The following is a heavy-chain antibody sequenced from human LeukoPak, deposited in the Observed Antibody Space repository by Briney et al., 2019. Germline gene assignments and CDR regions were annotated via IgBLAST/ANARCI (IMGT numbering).Heavy chain of an antibody. CDR2: ISSSSSYI. CDR1: GFTFSSYS. CDR3: ARARAAARFDY. V-gene: IGHV3-21*01. D-gene: IGHD6-6*01. Sequence: GGSLRLSCAASGFTFSSYSMNWVRQAPGKGLEWVSSISSSSSYIYYADSVKGRFTISRDNAKNSLCLQMNSLRAEDTAVYYCARARAAARFDYWGQGTLVTVSS. J-gene: IGHJ4*02.